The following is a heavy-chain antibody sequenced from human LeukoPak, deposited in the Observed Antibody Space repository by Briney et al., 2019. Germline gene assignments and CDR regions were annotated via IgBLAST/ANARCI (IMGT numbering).Heavy chain of an antibody. CDR3: VRGPSFYYYYYDMDV. D-gene: IGHD6-6*01. V-gene: IGHV3-23*01. Sequence: GGSLRLSCAASGFTFSTYAMSWVRQAPGKGLESVSLIGGSDGRTRYADSVKGRFTISRDNDKKTMYLQMSSLRAEDTAVYYCVRGPSFYYYYYDMDVWGQGTTVTVSS. CDR1: GFTFSTYA. CDR2: IGGSDGRT. J-gene: IGHJ6*02.